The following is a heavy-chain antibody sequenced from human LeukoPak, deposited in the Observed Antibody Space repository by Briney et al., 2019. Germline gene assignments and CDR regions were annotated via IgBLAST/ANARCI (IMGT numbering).Heavy chain of an antibody. Sequence: SETLSLTCAVYGGSFSGYYWSWIHQPPGKGLEWIGEINHSGSTNYNPSLKSRVTISVDTSKNQFSLKLSSVTAADTAVYYCARAPTYYDYVWGSKSYYFDYWGKGTTVTVSS. J-gene: IGHJ4*03. D-gene: IGHD3-16*01. CDR1: GGSFSGYY. V-gene: IGHV4-34*01. CDR2: INHSGST. CDR3: ARAPTYYDYVWGSKSYYFDY.